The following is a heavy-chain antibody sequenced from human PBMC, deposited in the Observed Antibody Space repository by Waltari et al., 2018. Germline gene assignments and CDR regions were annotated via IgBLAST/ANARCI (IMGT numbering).Heavy chain of an antibody. CDR2: ITSGSSYI. CDR3: ARDQGYYDFVN. V-gene: IGHV3-21*01. CDR1: GFTSSSYT. D-gene: IGHD3-3*01. J-gene: IGHJ4*02. Sequence: EVQLVESGGGLAKPGGSLGLSCAASGFTSSSYTMNWVRQAPGKGLEWVSSITSGSSYIYYADSLKGRFTISRDNAKNSLYLQMNSLRAEDTAVYYCARDQGYYDFVNWGQGTLVTVSS.